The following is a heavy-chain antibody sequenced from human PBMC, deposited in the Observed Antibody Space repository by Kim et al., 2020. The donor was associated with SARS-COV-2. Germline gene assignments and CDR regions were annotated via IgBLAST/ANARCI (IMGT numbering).Heavy chain of an antibody. V-gene: IGHV3-33*01. D-gene: IGHD3-10*01. CDR1: GFTFSNYC. Sequence: GGSLRLSCAASGFTFSNYCMHWVRQAPGKGLEWVAVIWDDGSNKYYGDSVKGRFTISRDNSKNTLYLQMNSLRAEDTAVYYCARDIPCSGRGEDYWGQGTLVTVSS. J-gene: IGHJ4*02. CDR2: IWDDGSNK. CDR3: ARDIPCSGRGEDY.